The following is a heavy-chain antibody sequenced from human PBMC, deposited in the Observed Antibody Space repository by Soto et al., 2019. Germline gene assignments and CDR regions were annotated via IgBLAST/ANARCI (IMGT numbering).Heavy chain of an antibody. Sequence: SVKVSCKASGGTFSSYAISWVRQAPGQGLEWMGGIIPIFGTANYAQKFQGRVTITADESTSTAYMELSSLRSEDTAVYYCARVGSYDYVWGSYRPYYFDYWGQGTLVTVPQ. D-gene: IGHD3-16*02. CDR2: IIPIFGTA. CDR1: GGTFSSYA. CDR3: ARVGSYDYVWGSYRPYYFDY. V-gene: IGHV1-69*13. J-gene: IGHJ4*02.